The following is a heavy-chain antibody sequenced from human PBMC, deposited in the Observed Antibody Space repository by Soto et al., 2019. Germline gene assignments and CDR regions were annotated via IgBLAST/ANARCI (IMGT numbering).Heavy chain of an antibody. CDR2: INPSGGST. J-gene: IGHJ6*02. Sequence: ASVKVSCKASGYTFTSYYMHWVRQAPGQGLEWMGIINPSGGSTSYAQKFQGRVTMTRDTSTSTVYMELSSLRSEDTAVYYCARDRMAMATTYYYYYRMDVWGQGTTVTVYS. D-gene: IGHD5-12*01. CDR1: GYTFTSYY. V-gene: IGHV1-46*01. CDR3: ARDRMAMATTYYYYYRMDV.